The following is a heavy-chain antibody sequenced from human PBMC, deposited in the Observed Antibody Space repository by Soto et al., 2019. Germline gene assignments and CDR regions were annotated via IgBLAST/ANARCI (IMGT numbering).Heavy chain of an antibody. CDR1: GFTFNTYD. J-gene: IGHJ5*01. D-gene: IGHD2-21*01. CDR3: VRSGTARLLRHSWFDT. V-gene: IGHV3-21*01. CDR2: ITTSRAYI. Sequence: EVQLVESGGGLVKPGGSLRLSCAASGFTFNTYDMNWVRQAPGKGLEGVSAITTSRAYIYSADSLKGRITISGDKARNSLFLQMNSLRAEDTAVHYCVRSGTARLLRHSWFDTWGHGTLVTVSS.